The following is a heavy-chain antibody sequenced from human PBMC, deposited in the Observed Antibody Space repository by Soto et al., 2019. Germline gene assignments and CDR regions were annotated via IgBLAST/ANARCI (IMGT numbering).Heavy chain of an antibody. J-gene: IGHJ4*02. CDR3: ASAALFWSGYYTGGFDY. CDR2: IYYSGST. V-gene: IGHV4-59*01. CDR1: GGSISSYY. Sequence: PSETLSLTCTVSGGSISSYYWSWIRQPPGKGLEWIGYIYYSGSTNYNPSLKSRVTISVDTSKNQFSLKLSSVTAADTAVYYCASAALFWSGYYTGGFDYWGQGTLVTVSS. D-gene: IGHD3-3*01.